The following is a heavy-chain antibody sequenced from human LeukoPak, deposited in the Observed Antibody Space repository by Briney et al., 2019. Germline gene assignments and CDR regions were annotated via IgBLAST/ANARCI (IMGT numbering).Heavy chain of an antibody. CDR1: GGSISSYY. Sequence: SETLSLTCTVSGGSISSYYWSWIRQPPGKGLEWIGYIYYSGSTNYNPSLKSRVTISVDTSKNQFSLKLSSVTAADTAVYYCARTTEAHSWRTRYYHYYMDVWGKGTTVTVSS. V-gene: IGHV4-59*01. J-gene: IGHJ6*03. CDR3: ARTTEAHSWRTRYYHYYMDV. CDR2: IYYSGST. D-gene: IGHD6-13*01.